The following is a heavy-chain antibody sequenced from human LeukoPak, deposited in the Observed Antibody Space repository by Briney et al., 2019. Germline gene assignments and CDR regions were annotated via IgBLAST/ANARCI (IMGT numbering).Heavy chain of an antibody. CDR1: GGSISSYY. Sequence: PSETLSLTCTVSGGSISSYYWSWIRQPPGKELEWIGYIYTSGSTNYNPSLKSRVTISVDTSKNQFSLKLSSVTAADTAVYYCARHPFAAAGTRAYYMDVWGKGTTVTVSS. CDR3: ARHPFAAAGTRAYYMDV. D-gene: IGHD6-13*01. CDR2: IYTSGST. V-gene: IGHV4-4*09. J-gene: IGHJ6*03.